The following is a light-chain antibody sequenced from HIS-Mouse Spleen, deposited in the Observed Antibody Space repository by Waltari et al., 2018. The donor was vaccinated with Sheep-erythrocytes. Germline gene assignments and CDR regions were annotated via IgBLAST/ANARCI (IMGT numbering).Light chain of an antibody. CDR1: KLGDKY. CDR3: QAWDSSTVV. J-gene: IGLJ2*01. V-gene: IGLV3-1*01. Sequence: SYELTQPPSVSVSPGQTASITCSGDKLGDKYACWYQQKPGHSPVLVIYQDSKRPSGMPERVSGANSGNTATLTISGTQAMDEADYYCQAWDSSTVVFGGGTKLTVL. CDR2: QDS.